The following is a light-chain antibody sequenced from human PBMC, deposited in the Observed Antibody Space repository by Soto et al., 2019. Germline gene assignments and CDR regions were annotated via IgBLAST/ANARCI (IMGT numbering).Light chain of an antibody. CDR3: KQYGSSPPYT. J-gene: IGKJ2*01. Sequence: EIVLTQSPGTLSLSPGERATLSCRASQSVSSSYLAWYQQKPGQAPRLLIYGASSMATGIPDRFSGSGSGTDFTLTISRLEAEDFAVYCCKQYGSSPPYTFGQGTKLEIQ. CDR2: GAS. CDR1: QSVSSSY. V-gene: IGKV3-20*01.